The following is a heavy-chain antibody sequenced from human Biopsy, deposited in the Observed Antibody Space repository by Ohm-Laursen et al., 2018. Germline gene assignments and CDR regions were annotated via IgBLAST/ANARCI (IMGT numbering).Heavy chain of an antibody. CDR2: ITQSWSS. CDR1: GGSFNGYF. V-gene: IGHV4-34*01. CDR3: ARVPLPGIGAAYQGRFLYGMDV. D-gene: IGHD6-13*01. J-gene: IGHJ6*02. Sequence: SDTLSLTCAVYGGSFNGYFWSWIRQPPGKGLEWIGDITQSWSSNYSPSLKSRVTISVDTAKKQFSLSLRSVTAADTAVYYCARVPLPGIGAAYQGRFLYGMDVWGQGTTVSVSS.